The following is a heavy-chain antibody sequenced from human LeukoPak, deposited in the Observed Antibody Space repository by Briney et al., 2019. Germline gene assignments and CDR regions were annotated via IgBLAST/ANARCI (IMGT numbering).Heavy chain of an antibody. CDR1: GGSFSNHF. CDR2: IYPSGNT. J-gene: IGHJ6*03. D-gene: IGHD3-10*01. V-gene: IGHV4-4*07. CDR3: AREDSGSYYNFYYFYMDV. Sequence: SETLSLTCSVSGGSFSNHFWSWVRQPAGKGLEWIGRIYPSGNTNYNPSLRSRVTLSVDTSKTQFYLSLSSVTAADTAVYYCAREDSGSYYNFYYFYMDVWGKGTTVTISS.